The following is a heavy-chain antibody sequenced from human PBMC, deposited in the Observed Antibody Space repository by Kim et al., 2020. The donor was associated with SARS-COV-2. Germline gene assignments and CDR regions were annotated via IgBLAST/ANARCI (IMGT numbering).Heavy chain of an antibody. CDR1: GFTFSSYG. V-gene: IGHV3-30*18. D-gene: IGHD6-6*01. J-gene: IGHJ4*02. CDR3: AKDQARRWQLVSGRRGAHKYYFDY. Sequence: GGSLRLSCAASGFTFSSYGMHWVRQAPGKGLEWVAVISYDGSNKYYADSVKGRFTISRDNSKNTLYLQMNSLRAEDTAVYYCAKDQARRWQLVSGRRGAHKYYFDYWGQGTLVSV. CDR2: ISYDGSNK.